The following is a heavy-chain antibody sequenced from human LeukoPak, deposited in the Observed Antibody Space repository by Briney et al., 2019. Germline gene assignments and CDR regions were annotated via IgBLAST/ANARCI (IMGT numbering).Heavy chain of an antibody. CDR3: ARGGEAHWFDP. CDR2: INPSGGST. CDR1: GYTFTIYY. Sequence: ASVKVSCKASGYTFTIYYMHWVRQAPGQGLEWMGIINPSGGSTSYAQKFQGRVTMTRDMSTSTVYMELSSLRSEDTAVYYCARGGEAHWFDPWGQGTLVTVSS. V-gene: IGHV1-46*01. J-gene: IGHJ5*02.